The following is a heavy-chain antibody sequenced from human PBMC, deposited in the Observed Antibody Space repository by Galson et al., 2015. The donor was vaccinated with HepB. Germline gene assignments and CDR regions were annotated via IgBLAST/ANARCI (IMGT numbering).Heavy chain of an antibody. Sequence: SVKVSCKASGGVFISYAYTWVRQAAGQGLEWMGRVIPSLDVPHFAQNFWGRVTFTADKSTGTVYMELNNLKSDDTAVYFCARGPEGEEWLARFDHWGEGTAVIVYS. V-gene: IGHV1-69*04. D-gene: IGHD6-19*01. CDR3: ARGPEGEEWLARFDH. J-gene: IGHJ4*02. CDR2: VIPSLDVP. CDR1: GGVFISYA.